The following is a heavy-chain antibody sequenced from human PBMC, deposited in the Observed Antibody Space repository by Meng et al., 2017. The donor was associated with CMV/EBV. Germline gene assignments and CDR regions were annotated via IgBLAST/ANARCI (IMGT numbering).Heavy chain of an antibody. CDR1: GFTFSNAW. CDR3: TTDDGYNYYYYYGMDV. D-gene: IGHD5-24*01. Sequence: GESLKISCAASGFTFSNAWMSWVRQAPGKGLEWVGRIKSKTDGGTTDYAAPVKGRFTISRDDSKNTLYLQMNSLKTEDTAVYYCTTDDGYNYYYYYGMDVWGQGTTVTVSS. CDR2: IKSKTDGGTT. V-gene: IGHV3-15*01. J-gene: IGHJ6*02.